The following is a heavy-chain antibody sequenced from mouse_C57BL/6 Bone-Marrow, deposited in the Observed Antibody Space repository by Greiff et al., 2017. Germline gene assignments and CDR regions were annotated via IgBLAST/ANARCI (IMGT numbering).Heavy chain of an antibody. J-gene: IGHJ1*03. CDR1: GYTFTSYW. Sequence: QVQLQQPGAELVKPGASVKMSCKASGYTFTSYWIPWVKQRPGQGLEWIGDIYPGCGSTNYNEKFKSKATLTVDKSSSTAYMQLSSLTSEDSAVYYCARPCYSNYWYFDVWGTGTTVTVSS. V-gene: IGHV1-55*01. D-gene: IGHD2-5*01. CDR3: ARPCYSNYWYFDV. CDR2: IYPGCGST.